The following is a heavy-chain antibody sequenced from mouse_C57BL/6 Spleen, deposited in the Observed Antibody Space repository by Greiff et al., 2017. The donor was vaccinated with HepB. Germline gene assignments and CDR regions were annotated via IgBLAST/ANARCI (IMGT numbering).Heavy chain of an antibody. CDR3: TVYAYYYGSSLGWYFDV. CDR1: GFNIKDDY. D-gene: IGHD1-1*01. V-gene: IGHV14-4*01. Sequence: VHVKQSGAELVRPGASVKLSCTASGFNIKDDYMHWVKQRPEQGLEWIGWIDPENGDTEYASKFQGKATITADTSSNTAYLQLSSLTSEDTAVYYCTVYAYYYGSSLGWYFDVWGTGTTVTVSS. CDR2: IDPENGDT. J-gene: IGHJ1*03.